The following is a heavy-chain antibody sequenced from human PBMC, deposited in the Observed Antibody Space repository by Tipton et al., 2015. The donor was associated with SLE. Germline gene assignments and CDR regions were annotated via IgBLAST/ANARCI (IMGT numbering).Heavy chain of an antibody. D-gene: IGHD2-2*01. CDR2: INYSGST. V-gene: IGHV4-34*01. J-gene: IGHJ5*02. CDR1: RGSFNGYH. Sequence: TLSLTCTIYRGSFNGYHWSWIRQPPGKGLEWIGEINYSGSTNYNPSLKSRVTISVDKSKNHFSLNLSSVTAADTAVYYCASEGPARNNRFDPWGQGTLVTVSS. CDR3: ASEGPARNNRFDP.